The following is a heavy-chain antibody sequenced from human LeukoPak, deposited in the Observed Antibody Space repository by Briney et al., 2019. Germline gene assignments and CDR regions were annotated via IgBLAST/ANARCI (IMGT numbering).Heavy chain of an antibody. Sequence: GGSLRLSCAASGFTVSSYGMNWVRQAPGKGLEWVSYISSSGSTIYYADSVKGRFTISRDNAKNSLYLQMNSLRAEDTAVYYCAELGITMIGGVWGKGTTVTISS. D-gene: IGHD3-10*02. CDR3: AELGITMIGGV. CDR1: GFTVSSYG. V-gene: IGHV3-48*04. CDR2: ISSSGSTI. J-gene: IGHJ6*04.